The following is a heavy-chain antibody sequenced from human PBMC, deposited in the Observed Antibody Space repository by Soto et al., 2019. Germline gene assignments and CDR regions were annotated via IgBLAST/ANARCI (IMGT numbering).Heavy chain of an antibody. Sequence: QVQLVQSGAEVKKPGSSVKVSCKASGGTFSSYAISWVRQAPGQGLEWVGGIIPISETTNYAQKFQGRVTITADESKSTAYMELRSLRSEDTAVYYWARSQGSRTSLEIYYYYYYGMDVWGQGTTVTVSS. CDR2: IIPISETT. D-gene: IGHD2-2*01. J-gene: IGHJ6*02. CDR3: ARSQGSRTSLEIYYYYYYGMDV. CDR1: GGTFSSYA. V-gene: IGHV1-69*01.